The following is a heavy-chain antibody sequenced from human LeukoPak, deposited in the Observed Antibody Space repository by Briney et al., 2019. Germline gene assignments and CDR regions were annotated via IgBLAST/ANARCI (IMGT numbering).Heavy chain of an antibody. J-gene: IGHJ4*02. CDR2: INPNSGGT. CDR3: ARDGDRIAVAPD. Sequence: GESLKISCKGSGYSFTNYWIGWVRQMPGKGLEWMGWINPNSGGTNYAQKLQGRVTMTTDTSTSTAYMELRSLRSDDTAVYYCARDGDRIAVAPDWGQGTLVTVSS. V-gene: IGHV1-18*04. D-gene: IGHD6-19*01. CDR1: GYSFTNYW.